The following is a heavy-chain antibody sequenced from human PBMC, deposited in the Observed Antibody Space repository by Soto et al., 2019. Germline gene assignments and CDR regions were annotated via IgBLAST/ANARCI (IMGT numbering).Heavy chain of an antibody. V-gene: IGHV1-46*01. CDR3: ARDLGVTTVTTSFDS. CDR1: GFTFSKYY. Sequence: QVQLMQSGAEVKKPGASVKVACKTSGFTFSKYYMHWLRQVPGQGLEWVVVINPSGRTTSYAQKFLGRVTVTRDASTATVYLELNSLRSGDTAVYYCARDLGVTTVTTSFDSWGQGTLVTVSS. CDR2: INPSGRTT. J-gene: IGHJ4*02. D-gene: IGHD4-17*01.